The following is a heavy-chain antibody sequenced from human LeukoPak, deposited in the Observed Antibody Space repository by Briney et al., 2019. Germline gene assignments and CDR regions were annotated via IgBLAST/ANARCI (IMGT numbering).Heavy chain of an antibody. CDR1: GGSFSGYY. J-gene: IGHJ6*03. CDR3: ARGKRGRYYDFWSGYYPYYYYMDV. Sequence: SETLSLTCAVYGGSFSGYYWSWIRQPPGKGLEWIGEINPSGSTNYHPSLKSRVTISVDTSKNQFSLKLSSVTAAGTAVYYCARGKRGRYYDFWSGYYPYYYYMDVWGKGTTVTVSS. V-gene: IGHV4-34*01. CDR2: INPSGST. D-gene: IGHD3-3*01.